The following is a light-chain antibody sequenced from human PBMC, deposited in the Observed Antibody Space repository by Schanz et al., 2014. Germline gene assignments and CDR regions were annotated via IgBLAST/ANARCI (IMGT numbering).Light chain of an antibody. Sequence: EIVLTQSPGTLSLSPGERATLSCRTSQSVNTYLAWYQQKPGQAPRLLIYGTSIRATGIPDRFSGSGSGTDFTLTISSLQPEDFAAYYCQQYDSYPRTFGQGTKVEIK. J-gene: IGKJ1*01. CDR2: GTS. CDR1: QSVNTY. CDR3: QQYDSYPRT. V-gene: IGKV3-20*01.